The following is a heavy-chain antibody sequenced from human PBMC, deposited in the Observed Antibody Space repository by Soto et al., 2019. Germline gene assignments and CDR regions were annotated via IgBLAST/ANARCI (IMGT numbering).Heavy chain of an antibody. CDR1: GYTFTNYD. Sequence: ASVKVSCKTSGYTFTNYDINWVRQAPGQGLEWMGWMNPNSGNTGYAQQFQGRVSMTSNTAISTAYMELSGLRSEDSGMYFCAKWGQGPASGPNFDFWAQGTLVTVSS. J-gene: IGHJ4*02. CDR3: AKWGQGPASGPNFDF. CDR2: MNPNSGNT. D-gene: IGHD6-13*01. V-gene: IGHV1-8*01.